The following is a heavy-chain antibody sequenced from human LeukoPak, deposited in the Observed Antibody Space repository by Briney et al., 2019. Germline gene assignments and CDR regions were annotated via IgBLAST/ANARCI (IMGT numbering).Heavy chain of an antibody. V-gene: IGHV3-21*01. D-gene: IGHD2-2*01. CDR3: ASYQLLLDY. J-gene: IGHJ4*02. Sequence: KSGGSLRLSCAASGFTFNNYAMNWVRQAPGKGLEWVSSISSSSSYIYYADSVKGRFTISRDNAKNSLYLQMNSLRAEDTAVYYCASYQLLLDYWGQGTLVTVSS. CDR1: GFTFNNYA. CDR2: ISSSSSYI.